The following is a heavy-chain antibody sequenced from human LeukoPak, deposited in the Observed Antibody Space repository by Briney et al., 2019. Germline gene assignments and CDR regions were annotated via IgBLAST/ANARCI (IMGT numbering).Heavy chain of an antibody. CDR2: ISYDGSNK. CDR1: GFTFSTFG. V-gene: IGHV3-30*19. CDR3: ASGGDAGY. J-gene: IGHJ4*02. D-gene: IGHD2-21*02. Sequence: PGRSLRLSCAASGFTFSTFGMHWVRQAPGKGLEWVAVISYDGSNKYYADSVKGRFTISRDNSKNTLYLQMNSLRAEDTAVYYCASGGDAGYWGQGTLVTVSS.